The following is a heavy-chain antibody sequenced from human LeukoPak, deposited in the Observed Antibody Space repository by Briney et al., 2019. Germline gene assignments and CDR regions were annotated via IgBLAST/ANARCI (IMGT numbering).Heavy chain of an antibody. Sequence: PGGSLRLSCAASGFTFSSHWMHWVRQAPGKGLVWVSRINSDGSSTNYADSVKGRFTISRDNAKNSLYLQMNSLRAEDTAVYYCARDRWGYSYGGDWGQGTLVTVSS. J-gene: IGHJ4*02. V-gene: IGHV3-74*01. CDR2: INSDGSST. CDR3: ARDRWGYSYGGD. CDR1: GFTFSSHW. D-gene: IGHD5-18*01.